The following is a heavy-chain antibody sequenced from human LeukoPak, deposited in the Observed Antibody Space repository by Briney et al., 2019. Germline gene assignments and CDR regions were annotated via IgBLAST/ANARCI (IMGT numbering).Heavy chain of an antibody. V-gene: IGHV3-30*18. CDR3: AKAMYSSSPHFDY. Sequence: HPGGSLRVSCAASGFTFSSYWMYCVRQAPGKGVEWVAVISYDGSNKYYADSVKGRFTISRDNSKNTLYLQMNSLRAEDTAVYYCAKAMYSSSPHFDYWGQGTLVTVSS. D-gene: IGHD6-6*01. J-gene: IGHJ4*02. CDR1: GFTFSSYW. CDR2: ISYDGSNK.